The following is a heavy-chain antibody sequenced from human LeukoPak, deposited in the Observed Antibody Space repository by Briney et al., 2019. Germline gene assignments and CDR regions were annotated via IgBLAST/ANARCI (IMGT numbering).Heavy chain of an antibody. CDR3: ASLEWLYTPFDY. Sequence: PSETLSLTCTVSGGSLSSSSYYWGWIRQPPGKGLEWIGSIYYSGSTYYNPSLKSRVTISVDTSKNQFSLKLSSVTAADTAVYYCASLEWLYTPFDYWGQGTLVTVSS. V-gene: IGHV4-39*01. D-gene: IGHD3-3*01. J-gene: IGHJ4*02. CDR1: GGSLSSSSYY. CDR2: IYYSGST.